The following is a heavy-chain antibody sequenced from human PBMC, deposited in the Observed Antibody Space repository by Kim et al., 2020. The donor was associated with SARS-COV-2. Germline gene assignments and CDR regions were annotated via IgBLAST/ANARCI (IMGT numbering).Heavy chain of an antibody. Sequence: ASVKVSCEASGYTFSSPGMSWVRQAPGQRFEWMGWIATNSGKTKYAQKFEGRVTLTRDPSTDTAYMELRTLTSDDTAMYYCARPLGDSFDYWGQGSLVTV. CDR2: IATNSGKT. V-gene: IGHV1-18*01. D-gene: IGHD2-21*02. CDR3: ARPLGDSFDY. CDR1: GYTFSSPG. J-gene: IGHJ4*02.